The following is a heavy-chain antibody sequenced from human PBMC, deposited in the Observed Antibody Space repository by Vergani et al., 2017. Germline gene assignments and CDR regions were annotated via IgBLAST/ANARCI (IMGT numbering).Heavy chain of an antibody. D-gene: IGHD6-13*01. J-gene: IGHJ6*03. CDR2: ISSSSSTI. Sequence: EVQLVESGGGLVQPGGSLRLSCAASGFTFSSYSMNWVRQAPGKGLEWVSYISSSSSTIYYADSVKGRFTISRDNAKNSLYLQMNSLRAEDTAVYYCARVTSSLRNPYYYYYMDVWGKGTTVTVSS. CDR3: ARVTSSLRNPYYYYYMDV. CDR1: GFTFSSYS. V-gene: IGHV3-48*04.